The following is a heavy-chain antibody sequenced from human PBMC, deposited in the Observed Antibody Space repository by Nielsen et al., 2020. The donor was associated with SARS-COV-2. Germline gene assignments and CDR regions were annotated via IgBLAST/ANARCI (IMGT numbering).Heavy chain of an antibody. D-gene: IGHD5-24*01. V-gene: IGHV3-30*03. Sequence: GESLKISCAASGFTFSSYGMHWVRQAPGKGLEWVAVISYDGSNKYYADSVKGRFTISRDNSKNTLYLQMNSLRAEDTAVYYCARALEMATLGFDYWGQGTLVTVSS. CDR2: ISYDGSNK. CDR1: GFTFSSYG. J-gene: IGHJ4*02. CDR3: ARALEMATLGFDY.